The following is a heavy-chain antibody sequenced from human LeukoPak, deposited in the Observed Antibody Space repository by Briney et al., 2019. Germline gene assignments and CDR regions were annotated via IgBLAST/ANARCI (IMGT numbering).Heavy chain of an antibody. V-gene: IGHV3-66*01. J-gene: IGHJ4*02. CDR2: IYSGGTI. Sequence: TGGSLRLSCAASGFTVSSNHMSWVRQAPGKGLEWVSIIYSGGTIYYADSVKGRFTISRDNSKNTVYLGMNSLRAEDTAVYYCARDGENHYYDYWGQGTLVTVST. D-gene: IGHD7-27*01. CDR3: ARDGENHYYDY. CDR1: GFTVSSNH.